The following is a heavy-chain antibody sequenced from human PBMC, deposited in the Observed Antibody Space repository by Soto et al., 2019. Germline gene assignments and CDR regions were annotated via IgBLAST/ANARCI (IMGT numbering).Heavy chain of an antibody. J-gene: IGHJ6*02. D-gene: IGHD3-10*01. V-gene: IGHV4-4*07. CDR2: IYTSGST. CDR1: GGSISGYY. Sequence: LSLTCTVSGGSISGYYWSWSRQPAGEGLEWIGRIYTSGSTNYNPSLNSTVTISLDMSKNQFSLKLSSVTAADTNVYYCERRRFGVRGVTPMAVWGPGTMVPVS. CDR3: ERRRFGVRGVTPMAV.